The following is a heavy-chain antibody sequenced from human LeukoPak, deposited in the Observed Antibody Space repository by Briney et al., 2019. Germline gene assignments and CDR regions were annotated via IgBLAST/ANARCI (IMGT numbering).Heavy chain of an antibody. D-gene: IGHD6-19*01. Sequence: GGSLRLSCAASGFTFSSCGMHQVRQVPGKGLEWLAVFSYNGTNKHYTDSVKGRFTISRDNSKNTLYLQMNSLRAEDTAVYYCVKEQDSGGYRTSDYWGQGTLVTVSS. CDR1: GFTFSSCG. CDR2: FSYNGTNK. CDR3: VKEQDSGGYRTSDY. V-gene: IGHV3-30*18. J-gene: IGHJ4*02.